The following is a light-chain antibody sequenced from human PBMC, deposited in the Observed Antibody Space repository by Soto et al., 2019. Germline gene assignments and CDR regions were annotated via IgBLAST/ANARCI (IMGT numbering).Light chain of an antibody. CDR2: DAS. CDR1: QSISSW. Sequence: DIQIGQSASTLSASVGDRVXIXCRASQSISSWLAWYQQKPGKAPKLLIYDASSLESGVPSRFSGSGSGTEFTLTISSLQPDDFATYYCQQANSFPLTFGGGTKVDI. J-gene: IGKJ4*01. V-gene: IGKV1-5*01. CDR3: QQANSFPLT.